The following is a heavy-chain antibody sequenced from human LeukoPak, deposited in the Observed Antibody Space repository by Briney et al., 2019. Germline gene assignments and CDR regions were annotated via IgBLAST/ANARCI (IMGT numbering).Heavy chain of an antibody. V-gene: IGHV3-7*01. D-gene: IGHD6-13*01. J-gene: IGHJ4*02. CDR3: ARDSGDSSSWYFDY. Sequence: GGSPRLSCAASGFTFSSYWMSWVRQAPGKGLEWVANIKQDGSEKYYVDSVKGRFTISRDNAKNSLYLQMNSLRAEDTAVYYCARDSGDSSSWYFDYWGQGTLVTVSS. CDR2: IKQDGSEK. CDR1: GFTFSSYW.